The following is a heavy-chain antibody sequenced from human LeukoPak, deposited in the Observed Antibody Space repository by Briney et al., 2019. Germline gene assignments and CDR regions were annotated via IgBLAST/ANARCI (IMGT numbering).Heavy chain of an antibody. V-gene: IGHV3-30*02. CDR1: GFAFSSYG. Sequence: PGGSLRLSCAASGFAFSSYGMHWVRQAPGKGLDWVAFIRYDGSNKYCADSVKGRFTISRDNSKNTLYLQMNSLRAEDTAVYYCAKDSGYDFWSGYGSWFDPWDQGTLVTVSS. J-gene: IGHJ5*02. CDR2: IRYDGSNK. CDR3: AKDSGYDFWSGYGSWFDP. D-gene: IGHD3-3*01.